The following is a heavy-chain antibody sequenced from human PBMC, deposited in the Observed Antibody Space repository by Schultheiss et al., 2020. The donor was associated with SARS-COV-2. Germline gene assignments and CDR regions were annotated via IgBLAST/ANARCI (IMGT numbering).Heavy chain of an antibody. CDR2: IWSDEKTK. CDR3: AREYARWFDP. Sequence: GGSLRLSCSVFGITLSDHDMDWVRQAPGKGLEWVAVIWSDEKTKYYADSVRGRFAISRDNSRNTVYLQMNSLRDEDTAVYYCAREYARWFDPWGQGTLVTVSS. V-gene: IGHV3-33*08. J-gene: IGHJ5*02. D-gene: IGHD2-2*01. CDR1: GITLSDHD.